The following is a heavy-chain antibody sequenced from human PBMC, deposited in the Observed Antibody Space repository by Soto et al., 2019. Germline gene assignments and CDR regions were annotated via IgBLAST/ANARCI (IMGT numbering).Heavy chain of an antibody. D-gene: IGHD3-10*01. J-gene: IGHJ6*03. V-gene: IGHV4-59*08. CDR1: GGSISSYY. Sequence: SETLSLTCTVSGGSISSYYWSWIRQPPGKGLEWIGYIYYSGSTNYNPSLKSRVTISVDTSKNQFSLKLSSVTAADTAVYYCARRDGSGSYHYMDVWGKGTTVTVSS. CDR2: IYYSGST. CDR3: ARRDGSGSYHYMDV.